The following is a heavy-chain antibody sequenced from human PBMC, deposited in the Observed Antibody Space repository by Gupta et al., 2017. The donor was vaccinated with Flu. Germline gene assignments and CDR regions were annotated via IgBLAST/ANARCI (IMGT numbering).Heavy chain of an antibody. J-gene: IGHJ4*02. CDR3: ARRITYGKTFDY. Sequence: QLQLQESGPRLVKPSETLSLICTVSGGSISDTSYYLGWVRQPPGKGLEWIGNVGYIGNTFYSPSLNSRVTISVDTSKNQFSLKLSSVTAADTAVYYCARRITYGKTFDYWGQGSLVTVSS. V-gene: IGHV4-39*01. CDR2: VGYIGNT. D-gene: IGHD2/OR15-2a*01. CDR1: GGSISDTSYY.